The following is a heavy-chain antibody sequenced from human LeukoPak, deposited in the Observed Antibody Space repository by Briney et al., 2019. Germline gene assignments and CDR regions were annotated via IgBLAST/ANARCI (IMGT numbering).Heavy chain of an antibody. J-gene: IGHJ4*02. CDR1: GFTFSSYS. CDR2: ISGSGGST. CDR3: AKLMGPRIPRGVNDY. V-gene: IGHV3-23*01. D-gene: IGHD3-10*01. Sequence: GGSLRLSCAASGFTFSSYSMNWVRQAPGKGLEWVSAISGSGGSTYYADSVKGRFTISRDNSKNTLYLQMNSLRAEDTAVYYCAKLMGPRIPRGVNDYWGQGTLVTVSS.